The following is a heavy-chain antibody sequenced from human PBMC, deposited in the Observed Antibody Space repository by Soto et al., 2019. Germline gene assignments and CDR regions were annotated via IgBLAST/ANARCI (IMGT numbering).Heavy chain of an antibody. J-gene: IGHJ4*02. CDR3: SREAPKDHLDY. CDR1: GDSVSSNRAA. V-gene: IGHV6-1*01. Sequence: SQTLSLTCAISGDSVSSNRAAWIWIRQSPSRGLEWLGRTYLRSQWFNDYAESVKSRITINPDTSKNQFSLQLNSVTPEDTAVYFCSREAPKDHLDYWGQGTLVTVSS. CDR2: TYLRSQWFN.